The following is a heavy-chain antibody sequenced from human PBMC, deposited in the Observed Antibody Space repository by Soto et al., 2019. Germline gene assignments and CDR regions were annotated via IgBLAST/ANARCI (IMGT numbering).Heavy chain of an antibody. J-gene: IGHJ6*02. V-gene: IGHV4-30-4*01. CDR1: GVSLNTADTW. D-gene: IGHD1-1*01. CDR2: YHSGGST. Sequence: QVQLQESGSGLVKPSQSLSLTCTVSGVSLNTADTWWSWIRQSPGQRLEFIGYYHSGGSTYYDTSLTSRVIISADTSDSQFSLKVSSVTVADTVVYFCVRSRQMESGNDYGLDVWGQGTTVTFSS. CDR3: VRSRQMESGNDYGLDV.